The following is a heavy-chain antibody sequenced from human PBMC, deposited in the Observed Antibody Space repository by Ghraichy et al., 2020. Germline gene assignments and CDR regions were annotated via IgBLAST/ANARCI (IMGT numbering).Heavy chain of an antibody. CDR1: GFTFSSYG. CDR2: IWYDGSNK. CDR3: ARDLAYYDFWSGYYSGRGDAFDI. J-gene: IGHJ3*02. Sequence: GGSLRLSCAASGFTFSSYGMHWVRQAPGKGLEWVAVIWYDGSNKYYADSVKGRFTISRDNSKNTLYLQMNSLRAEDTAGYYCARDLAYYDFWSGYYSGRGDAFDIWGQGTMVTVSS. D-gene: IGHD3-3*01. V-gene: IGHV3-33*01.